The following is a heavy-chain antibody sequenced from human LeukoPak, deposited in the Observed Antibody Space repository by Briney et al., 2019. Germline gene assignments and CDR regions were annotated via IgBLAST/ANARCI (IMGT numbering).Heavy chain of an antibody. CDR3: ARDLAYSRLDY. D-gene: IGHD5-18*01. CDR2: INPDGNKK. J-gene: IGHJ4*02. CDR1: GRTFSSSW. Sequence: SGGSLRLSCAVSGRTFSSSWMDWVRQAPGKGLEWVASINPDGNKKYSADSVKGRFTISRDNAENSLYLQMNSLRVEDTAFYYCARDLAYSRLDYWGQGMLVTVSS. V-gene: IGHV3-7*01.